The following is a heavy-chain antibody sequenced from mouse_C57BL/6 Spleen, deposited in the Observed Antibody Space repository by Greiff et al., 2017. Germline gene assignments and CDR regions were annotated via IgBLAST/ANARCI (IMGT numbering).Heavy chain of an antibody. Sequence: VQLQQSGPELVKPGASVKLSCKASGYTFTSYDINWVKQRPGQGLEWIGWIYPRDGSTTYNEKFKGKATLTVDTSSSTAYMELHSLTSEDSAVYFCARRLEGGCWCFDYWGQGTTLTVSS. V-gene: IGHV1-85*01. J-gene: IGHJ2*01. CDR1: GYTFTSYD. CDR3: ARRLEGGCWCFDY. CDR2: IYPRDGST. D-gene: IGHD1-1*02.